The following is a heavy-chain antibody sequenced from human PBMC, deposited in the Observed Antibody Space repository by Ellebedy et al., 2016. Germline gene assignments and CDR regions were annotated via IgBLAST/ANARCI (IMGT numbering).Heavy chain of an antibody. CDR3: VKGASSGSWVTMDY. J-gene: IGHJ4*02. CDR2: VVGSGERT. V-gene: IGHV3-23*01. Sequence: GGSLRLSCEASGFTFSQHAMSWVRQAPGKGPEWVSAVVGSGERTFYADSVKGRFTISRDNSKNRLYLQMNSLRVEDTALYYCVKGASSGSWVTMDYWGQGALVTVSS. CDR1: GFTFSQHA. D-gene: IGHD6-13*01.